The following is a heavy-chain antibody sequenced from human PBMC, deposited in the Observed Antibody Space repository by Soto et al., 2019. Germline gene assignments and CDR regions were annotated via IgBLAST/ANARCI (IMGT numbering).Heavy chain of an antibody. CDR3: ARAYYFGSGTSYTLYY. D-gene: IGHD3-10*01. J-gene: IGHJ4*02. V-gene: IGHV4-61*01. CDR2: IYYSGST. CDR1: GGSVSSGSYY. Sequence: LSLTCTVSGGSVSSGSYYWSWIRQPPGKGLERIGYIYYSGSTNYNPSLKSRVTISVDTSKNQFSLKLSSVTAADTALYFCARAYYFGSGTSYTLYYWGQGTQVTVSS.